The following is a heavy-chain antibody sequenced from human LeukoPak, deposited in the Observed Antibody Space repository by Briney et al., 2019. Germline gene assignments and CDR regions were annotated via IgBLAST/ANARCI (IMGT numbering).Heavy chain of an antibody. V-gene: IGHV3-20*04. CDR3: ARDDPSVYDFWSGYYED. Sequence: GGSLRLSCAASGFTFSSYEMNWVRQAPGKGLEWVSGINWNGGSTGYADSVKGRFTISRDNAKNSLYLQMNSLRAEDTALYYCARDDPSVYDFWSGYYEDWGQGTLVTVSS. D-gene: IGHD3-3*01. CDR1: GFTFSSYE. J-gene: IGHJ4*02. CDR2: INWNGGST.